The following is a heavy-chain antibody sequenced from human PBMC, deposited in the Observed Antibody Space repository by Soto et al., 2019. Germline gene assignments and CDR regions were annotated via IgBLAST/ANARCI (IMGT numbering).Heavy chain of an antibody. CDR3: ARWRYGDY. D-gene: IGHD1-1*01. Sequence: QVHLVQSGAEVKKPGASVKVSCKGSGYAFTTYGITWVRQAPGQGLEWMGWISAHNGNTNYAQKLQGRVTVTRDTSPSTAYMELRSLRSDDTTVYYCARWRYGDYWGQGALVTVYS. CDR1: GYAFTTYG. CDR2: ISAHNGNT. J-gene: IGHJ4*02. V-gene: IGHV1-18*01.